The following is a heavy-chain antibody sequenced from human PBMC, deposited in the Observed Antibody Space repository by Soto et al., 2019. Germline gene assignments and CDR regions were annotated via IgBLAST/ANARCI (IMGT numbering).Heavy chain of an antibody. CDR3: AKSGGGDCCWYFDL. J-gene: IGHJ2*01. D-gene: IGHD2-21*02. V-gene: IGHV3-23*01. Sequence: EVQLLESGGGLVQPGGSLRLSCAASGFTFSSYVMSWVRQAPGKGLEWVSAISGSGGSTSYADSVKGRFTISRDNSKNTVYLQMNSLRAEATAVYYCAKSGGGDCCWYFDLWGRGTLVTVSS. CDR1: GFTFSSYV. CDR2: ISGSGGST.